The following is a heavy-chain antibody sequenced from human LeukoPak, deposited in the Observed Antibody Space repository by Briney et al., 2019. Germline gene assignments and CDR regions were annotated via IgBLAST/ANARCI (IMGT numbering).Heavy chain of an antibody. D-gene: IGHD6-6*01. J-gene: IGHJ4*02. CDR2: FFPGDSDS. V-gene: IGHV5-51*01. CDR3: ARQSIAAIDY. Sequence: GESLKISCKGSGYRFTTYWIGWVRQLPGKGLEWMGIFFPGDSDSSYSPSFQGQVTISADKSFSTAYLQWSSLKASDTAMYYCARQSIAAIDYWGQGTLVTVSS. CDR1: GYRFTTYW.